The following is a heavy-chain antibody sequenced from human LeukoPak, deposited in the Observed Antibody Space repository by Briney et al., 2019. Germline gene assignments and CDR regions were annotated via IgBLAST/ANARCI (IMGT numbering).Heavy chain of an antibody. D-gene: IGHD1-26*01. J-gene: IGHJ4*02. CDR2: VSADGGST. V-gene: IGHV3-23*01. Sequence: GGSLRLSCAASGFTFSSYAMSWVRQAPGKGLEWVSSVSADGGSTHYADSMRGRFTISRDNSKKTLYLQMNSLRAEDTAVYYCARDEVYWESDYWGQGTLVTVSS. CDR1: GFTFSSYA. CDR3: ARDEVYWESDY.